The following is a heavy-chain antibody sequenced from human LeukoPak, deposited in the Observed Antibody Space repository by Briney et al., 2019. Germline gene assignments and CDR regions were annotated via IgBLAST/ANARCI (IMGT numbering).Heavy chain of an antibody. D-gene: IGHD4-17*01. V-gene: IGHV1-8*01. CDR1: GYTFTSYD. CDR3: ARGDDNGDYEAID. Sequence: ASVKVSCKASGYTFTSYDINWVRQATGQGLEWMGWMNANSGNTGYAQKFQGRVTMTRSTSISTAYMELSSLRSDDTAVYYCARGDDNGDYEAIDWGQGTLVTVSS. CDR2: MNANSGNT. J-gene: IGHJ4*02.